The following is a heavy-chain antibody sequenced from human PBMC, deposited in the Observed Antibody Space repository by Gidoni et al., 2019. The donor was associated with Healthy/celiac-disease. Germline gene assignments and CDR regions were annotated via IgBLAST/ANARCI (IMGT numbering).Heavy chain of an antibody. D-gene: IGHD1-26*01. CDR1: GFTFSSYA. J-gene: IGHJ4*02. CDR3: ARDSGSYLEVHFDY. CDR2: ISYDGSNK. V-gene: IGHV3-30-3*01. Sequence: QVQLVESGGGVVQPGRSLRLSCAASGFTFSSYAMHWVRQAPGKGLEWVAVISYDGSNKYYADSVKGRFTISRDNSKNTLYLQMNSPRAEDTAVYYCARDSGSYLEVHFDYWGQGTLVTVSS.